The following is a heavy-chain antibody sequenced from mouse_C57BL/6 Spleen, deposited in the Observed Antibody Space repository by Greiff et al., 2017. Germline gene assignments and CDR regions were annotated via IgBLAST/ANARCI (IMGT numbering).Heavy chain of an antibody. CDR1: GYSITSGYY. V-gene: IGHV3-6*01. CDR3: AGVYAMDY. J-gene: IGHJ4*01. CDR2: ISYDGSN. Sequence: VQLKESGPGLVKPSQSLSLTCSVTGYSITSGYYWNWIRQFPGNKLEWMGYISYDGSNNYNPSLKNRIAITRDTSKNQFFLKLNAVTTEDTATCYCAGVYAMDYWGQGTSVTVSS.